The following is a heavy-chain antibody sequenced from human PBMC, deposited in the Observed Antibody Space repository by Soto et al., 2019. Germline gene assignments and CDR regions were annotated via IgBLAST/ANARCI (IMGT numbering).Heavy chain of an antibody. V-gene: IGHV4-34*01. J-gene: IGHJ4*02. CDR3: ARRRGYSYGYVDY. CDR1: GGSFSGYY. CDR2: INHSGRT. D-gene: IGHD5-18*01. Sequence: SETLSLTCAVYGGSFSGYYWSWIRQPPGEGLEWIGDINHSGRTNYNPSLKSRVTISVGTSKNQFSLKLSSVTAADTAVYYCARRRGYSYGYVDYWGQGTLVTVSS.